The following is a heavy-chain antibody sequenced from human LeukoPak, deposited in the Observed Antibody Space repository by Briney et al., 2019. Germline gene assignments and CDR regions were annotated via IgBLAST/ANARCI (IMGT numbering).Heavy chain of an antibody. Sequence: SETLSLTCTVSGGSISSYYWSWIRQPPGKGLEWIGYIYTSGSTNYNPSLKSRVTISVDTSKNQFSLKLSSVPAADTAVYYCARGRDRIRRWDDWGQGTLVTVSS. CDR1: GGSISSYY. V-gene: IGHV4-4*09. J-gene: IGHJ4*02. CDR2: IYTSGST. D-gene: IGHD2-15*01. CDR3: ARGRDRIRRWDD.